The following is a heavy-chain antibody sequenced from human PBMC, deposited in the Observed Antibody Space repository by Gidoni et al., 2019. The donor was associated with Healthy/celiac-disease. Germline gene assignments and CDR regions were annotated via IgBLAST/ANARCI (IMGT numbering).Heavy chain of an antibody. J-gene: IGHJ4*02. D-gene: IGHD2-2*02. CDR1: GFTCSSYW. CDR2: IKQDGSEK. CDR3: AVDESHCSSTSCYSGGFDY. V-gene: IGHV3-7*01. Sequence: EVQLVESGGGLVQPGGSLRLSCAASGFTCSSYWMSWDRQAPGKGLECVANIKQDGSEKYYVDSVKGRFTISRDNAKNSLYLQMNSLRAEDTAVYYCAVDESHCSSTSCYSGGFDYWGQGTLVTVSS.